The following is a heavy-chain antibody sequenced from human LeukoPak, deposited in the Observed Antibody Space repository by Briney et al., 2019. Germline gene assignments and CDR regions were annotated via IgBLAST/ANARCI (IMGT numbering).Heavy chain of an antibody. V-gene: IGHV4-59*01. CDR2: IYYSGST. CDR3: ATDPRGLVDAFDI. J-gene: IGHJ3*02. Sequence: PSETLSLTCTVSGGSISSYYWSWIRQPPGKGLVWIGYIYYSGSTNYNPSLKSRVTISVDTSKNQFSLKLSSVTAADTAVYYCATDPRGLVDAFDIWGQGTMVTVSS. D-gene: IGHD6-19*01. CDR1: GGSISSYY.